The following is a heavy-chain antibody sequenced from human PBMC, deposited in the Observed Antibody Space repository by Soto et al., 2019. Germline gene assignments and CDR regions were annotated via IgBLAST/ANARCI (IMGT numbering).Heavy chain of an antibody. Sequence: QVQLVQSGAEVKKPGSSVKVSCKASGGTFSSYAISWVRQAPGQGLEWMGGIIPIFGTANYAQKFQGRVSITADESTSTAYMALSSLRSEDTAVYYCARDQGSGSYLAFHHWGQGTLVTVSS. J-gene: IGHJ1*01. CDR3: ARDQGSGSYLAFHH. CDR1: GGTFSSYA. D-gene: IGHD1-26*01. V-gene: IGHV1-69*01. CDR2: IIPIFGTA.